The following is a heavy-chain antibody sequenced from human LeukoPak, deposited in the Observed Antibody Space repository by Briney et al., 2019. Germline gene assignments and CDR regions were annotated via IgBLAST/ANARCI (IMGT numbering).Heavy chain of an antibody. D-gene: IGHD3-22*01. CDR1: GFTFSSYG. J-gene: IGHJ4*02. CDR3: ARVGGLLLRRQGIDY. CDR2: ISYDGSNK. Sequence: GGSLRLSCAASGFTFSSYGMHWVRQAPGKGLEWVAVISYDGSNKYYADSVKGRFTISRDNSKNTLYLQMNSLRAEDTAVYYCARVGGLLLRRQGIDYWGQGTLVTVSS. V-gene: IGHV3-30*19.